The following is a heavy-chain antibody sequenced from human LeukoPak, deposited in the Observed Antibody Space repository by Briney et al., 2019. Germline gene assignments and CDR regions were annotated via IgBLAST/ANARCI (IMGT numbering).Heavy chain of an antibody. CDR1: GGSISSYY. D-gene: IGHD6-13*01. Sequence: SETLSLTCTVSGGSISSYYWSWIRQPPGKGLEWIGYIYTSGSTNYNPSLKSRVTISVDTSKNQFSLKLSSVTAADTAVYYCARHREQLDGRYCYYYMDVWGKGTTVTVSS. CDR2: IYTSGST. V-gene: IGHV4-4*09. J-gene: IGHJ6*03. CDR3: ARHREQLDGRYCYYYMDV.